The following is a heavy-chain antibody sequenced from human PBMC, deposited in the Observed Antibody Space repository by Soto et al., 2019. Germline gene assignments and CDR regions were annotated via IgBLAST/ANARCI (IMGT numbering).Heavy chain of an antibody. V-gene: IGHV3-30*18. J-gene: IGHJ4*02. Sequence: QVQLVESGGGVVQPGRSLRLSCVASGFDFSTYAIHWVRQAPGKGLEWVAVISLDGSDKYYAASVKGRFTISRDNSKKTPYLEMNNLRVDDTAVYYCAKDGSGYVSAGYFDNCGQGTLVTVSS. CDR3: AKDGSGYVSAGYFDN. CDR2: ISLDGSDK. CDR1: GFDFSTYA. D-gene: IGHD5-12*01.